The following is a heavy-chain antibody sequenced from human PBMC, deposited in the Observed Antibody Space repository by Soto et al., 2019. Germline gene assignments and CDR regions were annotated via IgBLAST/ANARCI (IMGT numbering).Heavy chain of an antibody. D-gene: IGHD1-26*01. CDR3: AGEVESGSPKYYYYSYGLAG. CDR1: GFTFSSFA. V-gene: IGHV3-30-3*01. CDR2: ISYDGGKK. Sequence: GALILSCAASGFTFSSFAMHWVHPAPGTVLEWVAVISYDGGKKYYADSVKGRVTIPGDNPKNTLYLKMNSLRAEDTVVYYCAGEVESGSPKYYYYSYGLAGGGKGTTVTFSS. J-gene: IGHJ6*04.